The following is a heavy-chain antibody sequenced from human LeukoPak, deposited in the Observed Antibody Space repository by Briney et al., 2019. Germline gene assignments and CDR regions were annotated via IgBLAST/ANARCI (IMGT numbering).Heavy chain of an antibody. J-gene: IGHJ5*02. V-gene: IGHV3-23*01. CDR1: GFTFSNYP. Sequence: GGSLRLSCAASGFTFSNYPMSWVRQIPGKGLEWVATISGSSDRTYYADSVRGRFTISRDNSKNTLYLQMNSLRADDTAVYYCAKDRSTYCSSSGCYLNWFDPWGQGALVTVSS. CDR3: AKDRSTYCSSSGCYLNWFDP. D-gene: IGHD2-2*01. CDR2: ISGSSDRT.